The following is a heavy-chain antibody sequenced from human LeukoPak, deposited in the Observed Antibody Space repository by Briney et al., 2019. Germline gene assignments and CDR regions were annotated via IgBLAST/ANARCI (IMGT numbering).Heavy chain of an antibody. J-gene: IGHJ4*02. V-gene: IGHV3-21*05. D-gene: IGHD2-2*01. CDR2: ISSSSSYI. Sequence: GGSLRLSCAASGFTFSSYSMNWVRQAPGKGLEWVSYISSSSSYIYYADSVKGRFTISRDNAKNSLYLQMNSLRAEDTAVYYCAGGGVPAASRYWGQGTLVTVSS. CDR3: AGGGVPAASRY. CDR1: GFTFSSYS.